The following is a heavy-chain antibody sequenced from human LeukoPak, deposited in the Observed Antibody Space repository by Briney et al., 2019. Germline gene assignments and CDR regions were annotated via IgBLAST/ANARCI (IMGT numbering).Heavy chain of an antibody. CDR1: GFTFSDAW. Sequence: GGSLRLSRAASGFTFSDAWMSWVRQAPRKGLEWVGRIKSKTDDGTTDYAAPVKGRLTISRDDSITTLYLQMDSLKSEDTAMYYCTTQRAGIAAADLAGPDYWGQGTLVTVSS. CDR2: IKSKTDDGTT. J-gene: IGHJ4*02. D-gene: IGHD6-13*01. V-gene: IGHV3-15*01. CDR3: TTQRAGIAAADLAGPDY.